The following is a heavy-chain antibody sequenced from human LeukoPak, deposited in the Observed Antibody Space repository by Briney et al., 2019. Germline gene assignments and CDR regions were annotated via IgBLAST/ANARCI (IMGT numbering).Heavy chain of an antibody. V-gene: IGHV3-23*01. CDR3: AAAGTSEEPIYYFDY. CDR2: ISGSGGST. D-gene: IGHD6-13*01. Sequence: GGSLRLSCAASGFTFSSYAMSWVRQAPGKGLEWVSAISGSGGSTYYADSVKGRFTISRDNSKNTLYLQMNSLRAEDTAVYYCAAAGTSEEPIYYFDYWGQGTLVTVSS. J-gene: IGHJ4*02. CDR1: GFTFSSYA.